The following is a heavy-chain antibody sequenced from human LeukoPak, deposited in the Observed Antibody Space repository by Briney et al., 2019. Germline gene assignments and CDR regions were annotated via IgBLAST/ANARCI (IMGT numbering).Heavy chain of an antibody. CDR3: ARGSPPGDSGGTSLHSDS. CDR1: GFTFSSYD. D-gene: IGHD2-15*01. J-gene: IGHJ4*02. Sequence: GGSLRLSCVASGFTFSSYDIRWVRQATGKGLEWVSAIGTAGDPYYPGSVKGRFTISRENAKNSLYLQMNSLRAGDTAVYYSARGSPPGDSGGTSLHSDSWGQGTLVTVSS. CDR2: IGTAGDP. V-gene: IGHV3-13*05.